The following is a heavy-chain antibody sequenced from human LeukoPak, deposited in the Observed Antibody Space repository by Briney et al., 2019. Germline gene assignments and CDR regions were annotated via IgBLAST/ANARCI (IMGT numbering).Heavy chain of an antibody. V-gene: IGHV3-15*01. J-gene: IGHJ4*02. CDR3: TTDSGTVIY. Sequence: GGSLRLSCAASGFIFSSFGIHWVRQAPGQGLEWVGHIKSKTDGGTTDCAAPVKGRFTISRDDSKNTLYLQMNSLKTEDTAVYYCTTDSGTVIYWGQGTLVTVSS. CDR2: IKSKTDGGTT. D-gene: IGHD3-10*01. CDR1: GFIFSSFG.